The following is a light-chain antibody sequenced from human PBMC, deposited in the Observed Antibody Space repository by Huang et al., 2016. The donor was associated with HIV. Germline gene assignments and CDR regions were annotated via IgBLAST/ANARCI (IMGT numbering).Light chain of an antibody. CDR3: QQSRSLPRT. V-gene: IGKV1-39*01. Sequence: EIQLTQSPSSLSASVGDGITITCRASENIVYSLSWFRQRPGRAPEALIYAASRLHAGVPSKFSATGSGANVTLSIDGLGPEDFATYYCQQSRSLPRTYGGGTKVDI. J-gene: IGKJ4*01. CDR2: AAS. CDR1: ENIVYS.